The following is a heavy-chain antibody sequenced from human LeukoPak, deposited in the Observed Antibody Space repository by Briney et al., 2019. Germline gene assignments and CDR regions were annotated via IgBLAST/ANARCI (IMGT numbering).Heavy chain of an antibody. V-gene: IGHV5-51*01. Sequence: GESLKISCKVSGYSFTTYWVGWVRQMPGKGLEWMGIIYPGDSDTRYSPSFQGQVTISADKSINTAYLQWSSLKASDTAMYYCARHMPASSFSSWLDPWGQGTLVTVSS. CDR1: GYSFTTYW. D-gene: IGHD2-2*01. CDR3: ARHMPASSFSSWLDP. J-gene: IGHJ5*02. CDR2: IYPGDSDT.